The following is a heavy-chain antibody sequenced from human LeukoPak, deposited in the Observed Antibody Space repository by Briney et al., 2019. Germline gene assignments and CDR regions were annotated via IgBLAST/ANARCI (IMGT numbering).Heavy chain of an antibody. V-gene: IGHV1-2*02. CDR2: INPNSGGT. J-gene: IGHJ5*02. D-gene: IGHD2-21*01. Sequence: ASVKVSCKASGYTFTGYYMHWVRQAPGQGLEWMGWINPNSGGTNYAQKFQGRATMTRDMSTSTVYMELSSLRSEDTAVYYCAGEFGGDYWFGPWGQGTLVTVSS. CDR1: GYTFTGYY. CDR3: AGEFGGDYWFGP.